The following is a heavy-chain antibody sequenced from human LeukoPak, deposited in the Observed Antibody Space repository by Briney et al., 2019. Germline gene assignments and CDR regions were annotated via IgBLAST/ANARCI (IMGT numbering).Heavy chain of an antibody. CDR2: IIPIFGTA. J-gene: IGHJ6*03. V-gene: IGHV1-69*13. Sequence: GASVKVSCKASGGTFSSYAISWVRQAPGQGLEWMGGIIPIFGTANYAQKFQGRVTITADESTSTAYMELSSLRSEDTAVYYCARSHRSYYYYYMDVWGKGTTVKISS. CDR1: GGTFSSYA. CDR3: ARSHRSYYYYYMDV.